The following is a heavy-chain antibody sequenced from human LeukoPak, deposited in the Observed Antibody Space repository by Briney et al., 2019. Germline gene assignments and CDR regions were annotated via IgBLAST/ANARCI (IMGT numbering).Heavy chain of an antibody. CDR2: ISYDGSNK. Sequence: PGGSLRLSCAASGFTFSSYAMHWVRQAPGKGLEWVAVISYDGSNKYYADSVKGRFTISRDNSKNTLYLQMNSLRAEDTAVYYCARDSPFTQQLVFVGYFDYWGQGTLVTVSS. CDR1: GFTFSSYA. J-gene: IGHJ4*02. D-gene: IGHD6-13*01. CDR3: ARDSPFTQQLVFVGYFDY. V-gene: IGHV3-30-3*01.